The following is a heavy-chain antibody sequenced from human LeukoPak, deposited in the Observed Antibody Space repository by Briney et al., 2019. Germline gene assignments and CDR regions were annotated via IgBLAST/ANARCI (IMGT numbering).Heavy chain of an antibody. CDR1: GGSISSSSYY. CDR2: IYHSGST. V-gene: IGHV4-39*07. J-gene: IGHJ4*02. Sequence: SETLSLTCTVSGGSISSSSYYWGWIRQPPGKGLEWIGSIYHSGSTYYYPSLKSRVTISVDTSKNQFSLKLSSVTAADTAVYYCARLEVVTPPYYFDYWGQGTLVTVSS. CDR3: ARLEVVTPPYYFDY. D-gene: IGHD4-23*01.